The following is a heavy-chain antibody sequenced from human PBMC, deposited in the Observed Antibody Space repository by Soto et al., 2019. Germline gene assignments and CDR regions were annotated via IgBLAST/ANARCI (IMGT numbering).Heavy chain of an antibody. CDR3: ARGRAVAGWARHTPYYFDY. J-gene: IGHJ4*02. D-gene: IGHD6-19*01. Sequence: QVQLQESGPGLVKPSQTLSLTCTVSGGSISSGGYYWSWIRQHPGKGLEWIGYIYYSGSTYYNPSLKSRVTISVDTSKNQFSLKLSSVTAADTAVYYCARGRAVAGWARHTPYYFDYWGQGTLVTVSS. CDR2: IYYSGST. CDR1: GGSISSGGYY. V-gene: IGHV4-31*03.